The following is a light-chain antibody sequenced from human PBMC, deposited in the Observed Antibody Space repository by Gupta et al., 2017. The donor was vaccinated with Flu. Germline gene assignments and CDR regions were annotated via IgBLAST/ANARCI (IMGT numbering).Light chain of an antibody. Sequence: SYSLTQPPSVSVALGKTARITCGGDNIGSRNVHWYQLRPGQAPVLVIYRDNKRPSDIPGRFSGSNSGDRATLTISTAEVGDEADYYCQVWDYNTVVFGGGTKLTVV. J-gene: IGLJ2*01. CDR3: QVWDYNTVV. CDR1: NIGSRN. V-gene: IGLV3-9*01. CDR2: RDN.